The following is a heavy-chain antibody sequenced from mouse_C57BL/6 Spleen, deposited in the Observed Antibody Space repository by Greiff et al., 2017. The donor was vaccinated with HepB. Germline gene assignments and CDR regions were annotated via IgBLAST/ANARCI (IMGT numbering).Heavy chain of an antibody. J-gene: IGHJ1*03. V-gene: IGHV1-64*01. CDR2: IHPNSGST. D-gene: IGHD1-1*01. Sequence: VQLQQPGAELVKPGASVKLSCKASGYTFTSYWMHWVKQRPGQGLEWIGMIHPNSGSTNYNEKFKSKATLTVDKSSSTAYMQLSSLTSEDSAVEYCASTGILRPAWYFDVWGTGTTVTVSS. CDR3: ASTGILRPAWYFDV. CDR1: GYTFTSYW.